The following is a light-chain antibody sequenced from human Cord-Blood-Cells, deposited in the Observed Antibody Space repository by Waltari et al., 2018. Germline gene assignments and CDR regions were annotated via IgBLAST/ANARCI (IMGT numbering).Light chain of an antibody. CDR2: WAS. CDR1: QSVLYSSNNKKY. V-gene: IGKV4-1*01. J-gene: IGKJ3*01. Sequence: DIVMTQSPDSLAVSLGERATINCKSSQSVLYSSNNKKYLAWYQQKPGQPPKLLIYWASTRESGVPDRFSGSGSGTDFTLTISSLQAEDVAVYYCQQYYSTPPSFTFGPGTKVDIK. CDR3: QQYYSTPPSFT.